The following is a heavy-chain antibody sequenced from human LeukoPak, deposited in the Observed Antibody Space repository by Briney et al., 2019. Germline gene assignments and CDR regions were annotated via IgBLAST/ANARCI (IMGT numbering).Heavy chain of an antibody. CDR1: GGSISSCY. V-gene: IGHV4-59*01. CDR2: IYYSGST. Sequence: PSETLSLTCTVSGGSISSCYSSWIRQPPGKGLEWIGYIYYSGSTNYNPSLKSRVTISVDTSKNQFSLKLSSVTAADTAVYYCAREPIRGYSYGMFDYWGQGTLVTVSS. CDR3: AREPIRGYSYGMFDY. D-gene: IGHD5-18*01. J-gene: IGHJ4*02.